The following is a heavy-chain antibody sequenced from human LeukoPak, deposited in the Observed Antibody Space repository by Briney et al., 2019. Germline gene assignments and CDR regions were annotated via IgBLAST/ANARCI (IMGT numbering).Heavy chain of an antibody. CDR2: IYRSSNGETT. D-gene: IGHD6-19*01. CDR1: GITFSNAW. V-gene: IGHV3-15*01. Sequence: GGSLRLSSAASGITFSNAWMTWVRRAAGKGLEWVGRIYRSSNGETTDYGAPVKGRFTMSRDDSKNRLYLQMNSLETEDTAVYYCTTYSSGYCPFWGKGTLVTVSS. J-gene: IGHJ4*02. CDR3: TTYSSGYCPF.